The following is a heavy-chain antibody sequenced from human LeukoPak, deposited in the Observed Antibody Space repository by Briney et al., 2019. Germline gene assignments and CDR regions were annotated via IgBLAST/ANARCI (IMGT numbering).Heavy chain of an antibody. CDR3: ARGRPIKNWFDP. J-gene: IGHJ5*02. CDR2: INHSGST. D-gene: IGHD2-21*01. Sequence: SETLSLTCAVYGGSFSGYYWSWIRQPPRKGLEWIGEINHSGSTNYNPSLKSRVTISVDTSKNQFSLKLSSVTAADTAVYYCARGRPIKNWFDPWGQGTLVTVSS. CDR1: GGSFSGYY. V-gene: IGHV4-34*01.